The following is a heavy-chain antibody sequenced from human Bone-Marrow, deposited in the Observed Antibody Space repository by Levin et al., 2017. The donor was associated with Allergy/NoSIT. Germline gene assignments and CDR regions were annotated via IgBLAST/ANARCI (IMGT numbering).Heavy chain of an antibody. V-gene: IGHV4-34*01. CDR2: INHSGST. CDR3: ARTPYSSSYYYYYGMDV. D-gene: IGHD6-6*01. Sequence: SETLSLTCAVYGGSFSGYYWSWIRQPPGKGLEWIGEINHSGSTNYNPSLKSRVTISVDTSKNQFSLKLSSVTAADTAVYYCARTPYSSSYYYYYGMDVWGQGTTVTVSS. J-gene: IGHJ6*02. CDR1: GGSFSGYY.